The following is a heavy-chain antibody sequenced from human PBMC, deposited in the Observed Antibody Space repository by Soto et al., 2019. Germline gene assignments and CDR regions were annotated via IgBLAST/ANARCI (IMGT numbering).Heavy chain of an antibody. CDR2: ISYDGSNK. V-gene: IGHV3-30-3*01. D-gene: IGHD6-13*01. CDR3: AKVTKMAAAGRYEYYKYGMDV. Sequence: GGSLRLSCAASGFTFSSYAMHWVRQAPGKGLEWVAVISYDGSNKYYAASVKGRFTISRDNSKNTLFLQMNGLRAEDTAVYYCAKVTKMAAAGRYEYYKYGMDVWGQGTTVTVSS. J-gene: IGHJ6*02. CDR1: GFTFSSYA.